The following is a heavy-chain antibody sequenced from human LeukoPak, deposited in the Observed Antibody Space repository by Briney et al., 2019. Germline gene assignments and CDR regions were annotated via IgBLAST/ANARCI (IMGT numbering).Heavy chain of an antibody. CDR2: ISAYNGNT. CDR3: ARELYAAMVVFDY. J-gene: IGHJ4*02. Sequence: GASVKVSCKASGYTFTSYGISWVRQAPGQGLEWMGWISAYNGNTNYAQKLQGRVTMTTDTSTSTAHMELRSLRSDDTAVYYCARELYAAMVVFDYWGQGTLVTVSS. CDR1: GYTFTSYG. V-gene: IGHV1-18*01. D-gene: IGHD4-23*01.